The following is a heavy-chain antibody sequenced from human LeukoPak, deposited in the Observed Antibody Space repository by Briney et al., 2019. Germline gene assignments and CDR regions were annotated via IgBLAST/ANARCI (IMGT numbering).Heavy chain of an antibody. CDR2: ISAYNGNT. Sequence: ASVKVSCKASGYTFTSYGISWVRQAPGQGLEWMGWISAYNGNTNYAQKLQGRVTMTTDTSTSTAYMELRSLRSDDTAVYYCARDLDIVVVPGAMYWFDLWGQGTLVTVSS. J-gene: IGHJ5*02. CDR3: ARDLDIVVVPGAMYWFDL. V-gene: IGHV1-18*01. CDR1: GYTFTSYG. D-gene: IGHD2-2*03.